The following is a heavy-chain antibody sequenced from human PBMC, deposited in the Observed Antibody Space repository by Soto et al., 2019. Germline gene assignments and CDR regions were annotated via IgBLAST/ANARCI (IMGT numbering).Heavy chain of an antibody. CDR3: AIGVNWNRAIYY. CDR2: INHSGST. CDR1: GGSFSGYY. D-gene: IGHD1-1*01. Sequence: SETLSLTCAVYGGSFSGYYWSWIRQPPGKGLEWIGEINHSGSTNYNPSLKSRVTISVDTSKNQFSLKLSSVTAADTAVYYCAIGVNWNRAIYYWGQGTLVTVSS. V-gene: IGHV4-34*01. J-gene: IGHJ4*02.